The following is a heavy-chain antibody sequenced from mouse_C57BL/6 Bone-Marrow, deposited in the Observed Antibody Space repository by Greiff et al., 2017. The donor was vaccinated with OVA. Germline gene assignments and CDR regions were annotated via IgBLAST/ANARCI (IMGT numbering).Heavy chain of an antibody. V-gene: IGHV1-76*01. CDR1: GYTFTDYY. CDR2: IYPGSGNT. CDR3: ARSAATAQATYYAMDY. D-gene: IGHD3-2*02. Sequence: VQLQQSGAELVRPGASVKLSCKASGYTFTDYYINWVKQRPGQGLEWIARIYPGSGNTYYNEKFKGKATLTAEKSSSTAYMQLSSLTSEDSAVYFGARSAATAQATYYAMDYWGQGTSVTVSS. J-gene: IGHJ4*01.